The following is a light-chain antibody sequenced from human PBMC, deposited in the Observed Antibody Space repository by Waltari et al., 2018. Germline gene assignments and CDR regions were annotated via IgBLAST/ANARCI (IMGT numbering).Light chain of an antibody. CDR1: QSFLYSSNNRYY. J-gene: IGKJ4*01. V-gene: IGKV4-1*01. CDR2: WAS. CDR3: QQYISPPLT. Sequence: DIVMTQSPDSLAVSLGERATIHCKSSQSFLYSSNNRYYLAWYQQKPGQPPKLLIYWASTRESGVPDRFSGSGSGTDFTLTISSLQAEDVAVYYCQQYISPPLTFGGGTKVEIK.